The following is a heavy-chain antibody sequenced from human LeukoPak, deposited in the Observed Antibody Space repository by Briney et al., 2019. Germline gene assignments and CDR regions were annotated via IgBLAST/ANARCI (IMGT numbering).Heavy chain of an antibody. CDR2: ISAYNGNT. CDR1: GYTFTNYG. D-gene: IGHD1-14*01. Sequence: ASVKVSCKASGYTFTNYGISWVRQAPGQGLEWMGWISAYNGNTNYAQKLQGRVTMTIDTSTSTAYMELRSLRSDDTAVYYCARSPTKRVTEDYWGHGILVTVSS. CDR3: ARSPTKRVTEDY. V-gene: IGHV1-18*01. J-gene: IGHJ4*01.